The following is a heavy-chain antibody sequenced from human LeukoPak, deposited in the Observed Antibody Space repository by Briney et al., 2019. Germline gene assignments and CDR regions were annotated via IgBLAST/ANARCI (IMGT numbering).Heavy chain of an antibody. CDR3: AKGSGSYYYYYGMDV. V-gene: IGHV3-11*05. Sequence: GGSLRLSCAASGITFSDYYMSWIRQAPGKGLEWVSYISSSSSYTYYADSVKGRFAISRDNSKYTLYLQMNSLRAEDTAVYYCAKGSGSYYYYYGMDVWGQGTTVTVSS. J-gene: IGHJ6*02. CDR2: ISSSSSYT. CDR1: GITFSDYY. D-gene: IGHD1-26*01.